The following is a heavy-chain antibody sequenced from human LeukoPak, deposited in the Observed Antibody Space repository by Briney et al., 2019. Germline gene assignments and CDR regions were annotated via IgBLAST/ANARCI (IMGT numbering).Heavy chain of an antibody. CDR1: GFTFSSYW. J-gene: IGHJ6*02. CDR3: ARAGLLWFGESRMDV. Sequence: GGSLRPSCAASGFTFSSYWMSWVRQAPGKGLEWLANIKEDGSEKYYVDSVKGRFTISRDNAKNSLYLQMNSLRVEDTAVYYCARAGLLWFGESRMDVWGQGTTVIVSS. D-gene: IGHD3-10*01. CDR2: IKEDGSEK. V-gene: IGHV3-7*01.